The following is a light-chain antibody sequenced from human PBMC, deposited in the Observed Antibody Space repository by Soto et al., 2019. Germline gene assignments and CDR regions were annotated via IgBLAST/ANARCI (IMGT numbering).Light chain of an antibody. V-gene: IGLV1-40*01. CDR3: QSYDSSLSGYV. CDR2: DNT. CDR1: SSNIGAGYA. Sequence: QSVLTQPPSVSGAPGQRVTISCTGSSSNIGAGYAVHWYQQLPGTAPKLLIYDNTNRPSGVPDRISGSKSGTSASLAITGLQAEDEADYYCQSYDSSLSGYVFGTGTKLTVL. J-gene: IGLJ1*01.